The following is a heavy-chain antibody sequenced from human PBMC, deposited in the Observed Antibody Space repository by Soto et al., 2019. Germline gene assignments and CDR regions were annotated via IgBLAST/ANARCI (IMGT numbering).Heavy chain of an antibody. J-gene: IGHJ4*02. CDR3: GRAPSYYGSGSHH. CDR2: IKNRANSYAT. V-gene: IGHV3-72*01. CDR1: GFTFSDPY. D-gene: IGHD3-10*01. Sequence: GGSLRLSCAASGFTFSDPYMDWVRQAPGKGLEWVGRIKNRANSYATEYAASVKGRFSISRDDSKNSLYLQMNSLKTEDTAVYYCGRAPSYYGSGSHHWGQGTLVTVSS.